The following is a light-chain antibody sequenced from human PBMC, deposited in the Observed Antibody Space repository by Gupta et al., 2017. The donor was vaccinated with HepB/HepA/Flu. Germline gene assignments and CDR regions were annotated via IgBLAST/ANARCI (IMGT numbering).Light chain of an antibody. CDR1: ALPKLY. CDR2: KDT. CDR3: QSTDNTGTPFYV. Sequence: SYELTQPPSVSVSPGQTARLTCSGDALPKLYVYWYQQKPGQAPVMVISKDTERPSRIPERFSGSTSGTTATLTISEVQPEDEADYYCQSTDNTGTPFYVFGGGTKVSVV. J-gene: IGLJ1*01. V-gene: IGLV3-25*02.